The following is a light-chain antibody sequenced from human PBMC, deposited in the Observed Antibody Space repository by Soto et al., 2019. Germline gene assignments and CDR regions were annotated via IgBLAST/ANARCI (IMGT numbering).Light chain of an antibody. J-gene: IGLJ3*02. CDR1: SSNIGSNT. CDR2: SNS. CDR3: AAWDDSLNGWV. Sequence: QSVLTQPPSASGTPGQRVTTSCSGSSSNIGSNTGNWYQQLPGTAPKLLIYSNSQRPSGVPDRFSGSKSGTSASLAISGLQSEDEADYYCAAWDDSLNGWVFGGGTKLTVL. V-gene: IGLV1-44*01.